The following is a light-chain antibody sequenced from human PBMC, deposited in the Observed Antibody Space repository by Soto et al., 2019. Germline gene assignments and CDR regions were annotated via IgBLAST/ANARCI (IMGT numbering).Light chain of an antibody. CDR2: DAS. CDR3: QQHNSYPWT. Sequence: DIQMTQSPSTLSASVGDRGTISCLASQTISSWLAWYQQRPGKAPKLLIYDASSLESGVPSRLSGSGSGTEFTLTISSLQPDDFATYYCQQHNSYPWTFGQGTKVDIK. CDR1: QTISSW. V-gene: IGKV1-5*01. J-gene: IGKJ1*01.